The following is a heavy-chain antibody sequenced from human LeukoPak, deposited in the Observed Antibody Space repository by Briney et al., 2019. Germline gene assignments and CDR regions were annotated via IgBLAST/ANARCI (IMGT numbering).Heavy chain of an antibody. D-gene: IGHD4-11*01. Sequence: PGRSLRLSCAASGFTFSSYAMHWVRQAPGKGLEWVAVRSYDGSNKYYADSVKGRFTISRDNSKNTLYLQMNSLRAEDTAVYYCARGPYSNYGDYFDYWGQGTLVTVSS. V-gene: IGHV3-30*01. CDR3: ARGPYSNYGDYFDY. J-gene: IGHJ4*02. CDR1: GFTFSSYA. CDR2: RSYDGSNK.